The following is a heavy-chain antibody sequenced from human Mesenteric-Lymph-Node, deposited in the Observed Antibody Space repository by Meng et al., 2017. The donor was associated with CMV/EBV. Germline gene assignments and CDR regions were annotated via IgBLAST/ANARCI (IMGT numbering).Heavy chain of an antibody. Sequence: GGSLRLSCAASGFTFDDFAMHWVRQVPGKGLEWVSGISWNSATIGYADSVKGRFTISRDNAKNSLYLQMNSLRTEDMALYYCAKDLKATLYCSSITNCYPYWYFDLWGRGTLVTVSS. CDR2: ISWNSATI. J-gene: IGHJ2*01. CDR1: GFTFDDFA. D-gene: IGHD2-2*01. CDR3: AKDLKATLYCSSITNCYPYWYFDL. V-gene: IGHV3-9*03.